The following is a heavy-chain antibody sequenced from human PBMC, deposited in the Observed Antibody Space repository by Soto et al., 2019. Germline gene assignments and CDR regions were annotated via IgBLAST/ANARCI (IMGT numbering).Heavy chain of an antibody. D-gene: IGHD3-9*01. CDR3: ARGYYDILTGPADNWFDP. Sequence: SETLSLTSAVSGGSISSGGYSWSWIRQPPGKGLEWIGYIYHSGSTYYNPSLKSRVTISVDRSKNQFSLKLSSVTAADTAVYYCARGYYDILTGPADNWFDPWGQGTLVTVSS. V-gene: IGHV4-30-2*01. CDR1: GGSISSGGYS. CDR2: IYHSGST. J-gene: IGHJ5*02.